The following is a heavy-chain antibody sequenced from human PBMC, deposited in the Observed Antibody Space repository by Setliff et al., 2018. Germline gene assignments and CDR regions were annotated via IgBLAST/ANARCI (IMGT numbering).Heavy chain of an antibody. J-gene: IGHJ4*01. CDR2: IRSSNSYT. D-gene: IGHD5-18*01. V-gene: IGHV3-11*06. Sequence: GGSLRLSCVVSGFTFSDYYMSWIRQAPGKGLEWVSYIRSSNSYTNYADSVKGRFTISRDNAKNSLYLQMNNLRAEDTALYYCAKFVGYTYGYDYWGRGTLVTVSS. CDR1: GFTFSDYY. CDR3: AKFVGYTYGYDY.